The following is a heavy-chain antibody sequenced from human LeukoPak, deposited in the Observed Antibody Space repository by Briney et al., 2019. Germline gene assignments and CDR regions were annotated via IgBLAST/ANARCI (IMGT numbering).Heavy chain of an antibody. CDR3: ARGGNREFDY. J-gene: IGHJ4*02. V-gene: IGHV3-53*01. CDR1: GFTVSSNY. Sequence: GGSLRLSCAASGFTVSSNYMSWVRQAPGKGLEWVSVFYSVGSTYYADSVKGRFTISRDNSKNTQYLQMNSLRADDTAVYYCARGGNREFDYWGQGTLVTVSS. CDR2: FYSVGST. D-gene: IGHD2/OR15-2a*01.